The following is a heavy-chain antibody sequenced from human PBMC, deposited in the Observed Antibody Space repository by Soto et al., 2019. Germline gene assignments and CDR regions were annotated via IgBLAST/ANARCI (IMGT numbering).Heavy chain of an antibody. CDR2: IIPIFDTA. J-gene: IGHJ5*02. Sequence: SGKVSCKASGYTFTRFGISWVRQAPGQGLERKEGIIPIFDTANYAQKFQGRVTITADESTSTAYMELSSLRSEDTAVYYCARGAAAAGDNWFDPWGQGTLVTVSS. V-gene: IGHV1-69*13. CDR3: ARGAAAAGDNWFDP. CDR1: GYTFTRFG. D-gene: IGHD6-13*01.